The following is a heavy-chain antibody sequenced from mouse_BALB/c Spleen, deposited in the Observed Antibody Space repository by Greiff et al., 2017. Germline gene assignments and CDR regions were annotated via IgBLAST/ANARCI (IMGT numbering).Heavy chain of an antibody. CDR1: GYAFSSYW. Sequence: QVQLQQSGAELVRPGSSVKISCKASGYAFSSYWMNWVKQRPGQGLEWIGQIYPGDGDTNYNGKFKGKATLTADKSSSTAYMQLSSLTSEDSAVYFCARSITTFSYWYFDVWGAGTTVTVSS. CDR2: IYPGDGDT. V-gene: IGHV1-80*01. J-gene: IGHJ1*01. D-gene: IGHD1-2*01. CDR3: ARSITTFSYWYFDV.